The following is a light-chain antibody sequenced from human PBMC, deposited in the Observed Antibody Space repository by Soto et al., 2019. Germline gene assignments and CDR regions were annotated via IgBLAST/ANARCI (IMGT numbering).Light chain of an antibody. CDR3: QHYNSYSEA. CDR2: GAS. V-gene: IGKV3-15*01. CDR1: QSVNSK. Sequence: IVMKLSPATLSVSTKEISTPAGMASQSVNSKLAWFQQKAGQGPRLLIYGASTRATGIPARFSGSGSGTEFTLTISSLQPDDFATYYCQHYNSYSEAFGHGANVDIK. J-gene: IGKJ3*01.